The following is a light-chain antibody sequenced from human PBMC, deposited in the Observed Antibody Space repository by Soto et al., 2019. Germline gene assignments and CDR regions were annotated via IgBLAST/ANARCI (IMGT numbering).Light chain of an antibody. J-gene: IGKJ4*01. CDR1: QGISSY. V-gene: IGKV1-9*01. Sequence: IQLTQSPSSLSASVGDRVTITCRASQGISSYLAWYQQKPGKAPKLLIYAASTLQSGVPLRFSGSISGTDFTLTISSLQPEDFATYYFQKLNSYPFTFGGGTKVEIK. CDR2: AAS. CDR3: QKLNSYPFT.